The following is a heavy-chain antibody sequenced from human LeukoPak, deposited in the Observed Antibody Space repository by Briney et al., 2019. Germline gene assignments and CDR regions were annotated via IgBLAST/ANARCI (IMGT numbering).Heavy chain of an antibody. V-gene: IGHV4-39*01. CDR2: ISYSGST. CDR3: ARRRFSSGWSTYYFDY. Sequence: PSETLSLTCTLSGGSISSSTYYWGWIRQPPGKGLEWIRSISYSGSTYYNPSLNSRVTISVDTSKNQFSLKLSSVTAADTAVYYCARRRFSSGWSTYYFDYWGQGTLVTVSS. CDR1: GGSISSSTYY. J-gene: IGHJ4*02. D-gene: IGHD6-19*01.